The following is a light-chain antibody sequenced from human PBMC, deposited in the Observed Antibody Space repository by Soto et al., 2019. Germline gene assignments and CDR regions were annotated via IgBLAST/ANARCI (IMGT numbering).Light chain of an antibody. CDR3: SSYTSSGTYV. CDR1: SSDVGGYNY. CDR2: EVS. Sequence: QSVLTQPPSASGSPGQSVTISCTGTSSDVGGYNYVSWYQQHPGKAPKVIIYEVSKRPSGVPDRFSGSKSGSTASLTVSGLQAEDEADYYCSSYTSSGTYVFGNGTKVTVL. V-gene: IGLV2-8*01. J-gene: IGLJ1*01.